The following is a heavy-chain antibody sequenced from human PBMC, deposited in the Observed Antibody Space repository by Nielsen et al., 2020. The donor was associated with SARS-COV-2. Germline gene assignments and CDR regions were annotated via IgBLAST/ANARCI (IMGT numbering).Heavy chain of an antibody. Sequence: ETLSLTCTGSEYIFDNYWIAWVRQMPGKGLEWMGSIYPPDSDTRYSPSFQGQVIISVDKSINTAYLQWSSLKASDTAMYYCAVKAYSAFEGSWFDPWGQGSLVTVSS. J-gene: IGHJ5*02. CDR2: IYPPDSDT. CDR1: EYIFDNYW. V-gene: IGHV5-51*01. CDR3: AVKAYSAFEGSWFDP. D-gene: IGHD5-12*01.